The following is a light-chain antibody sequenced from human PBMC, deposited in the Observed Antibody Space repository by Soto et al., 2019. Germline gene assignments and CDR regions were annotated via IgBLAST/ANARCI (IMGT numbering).Light chain of an antibody. CDR1: QSVSVN. J-gene: IGKJ3*01. CDR2: GVS. CDR3: QQYNDWPFT. V-gene: IGKV3-15*01. Sequence: EIVMTQSPGTLSVSPGERATLSCRASQSVSVNLAWYQQKPGQAPRLLIYGVSTRATGIPARFSGSESGTEFTLTISSLQSEDFAVYYCQQYNDWPFTFGPGTKVDLK.